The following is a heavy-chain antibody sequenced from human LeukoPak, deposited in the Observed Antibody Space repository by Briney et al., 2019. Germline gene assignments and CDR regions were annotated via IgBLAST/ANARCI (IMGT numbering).Heavy chain of an antibody. CDR3: ARGSKLPWDYYYYYMDV. D-gene: IGHD2-15*01. CDR2: IYYSGST. CDR1: GGSISSGDYY. Sequence: PSQTLSLTCTVSGGSISSGDYYWSWIRQPPGKGLEWIGYIYYSGSTYYNPSLKSRVTISVDTSKNQFSLKLSSVTAADTAVYYCARGSKLPWDYYYYYMDVWGKGTTVTVSS. J-gene: IGHJ6*03. V-gene: IGHV4-30-4*08.